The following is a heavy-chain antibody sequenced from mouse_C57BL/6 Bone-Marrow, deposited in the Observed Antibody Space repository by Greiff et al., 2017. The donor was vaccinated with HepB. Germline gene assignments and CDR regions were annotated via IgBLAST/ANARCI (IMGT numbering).Heavy chain of an antibody. CDR1: GFTFSSYA. V-gene: IGHV5-4*01. CDR2: ISDGGSYT. J-gene: IGHJ2*01. Sequence: VQLQQSGGGLVKPGGSLKLSCAASGFTFSSYAMSWVRQTPEKRLEWVATISDGGSYTYYPDNVKGRFTISRDNAKNNLYLQMSHLKSEDTAMYYCARDPLRYYFDYWGQGTTLTVSS. D-gene: IGHD1-1*01. CDR3: ARDPLRYYFDY.